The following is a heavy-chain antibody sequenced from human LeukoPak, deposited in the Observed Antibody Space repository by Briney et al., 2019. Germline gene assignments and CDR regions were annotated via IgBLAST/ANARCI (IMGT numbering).Heavy chain of an antibody. Sequence: GGSLRLSCAASGFTFSSYWMHWDRQAPGKGLVCVARINGDGSSTTYADSVKGRFTISRDNAKNTLYLQMNSLRAEDTAVYYSTRDMSPAHYWGQGTRVTVSS. V-gene: IGHV3-74*01. CDR3: TRDMSPAHY. CDR2: INGDGSST. J-gene: IGHJ4*02. CDR1: GFTFSSYW. D-gene: IGHD3-10*02.